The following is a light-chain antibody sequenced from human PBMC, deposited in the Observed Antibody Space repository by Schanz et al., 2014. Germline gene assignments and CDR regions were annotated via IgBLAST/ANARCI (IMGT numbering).Light chain of an antibody. CDR1: QSVTSN. CDR2: GAS. CDR3: QQYSTSPRT. J-gene: IGKJ1*01. V-gene: IGKV3-15*01. Sequence: EIVMTQSPATLSVSPGERATLSCRASQSVTSNLAWYQQRPGQAPRLLIYGASTRATGIPANFSGSGSGTEFTLTISSLQSEDFAVYYCQQYSTSPRTFGQGTKVEIK.